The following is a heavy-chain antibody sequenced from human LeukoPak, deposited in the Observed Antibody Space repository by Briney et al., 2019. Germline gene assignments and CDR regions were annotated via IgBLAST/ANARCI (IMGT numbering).Heavy chain of an antibody. Sequence: SETLSLTCTVSGGSISTYYWSWIRQPPGKGLEWIGEIYHSGKTNYNPSLKSRVTISVDKSKNQISLKLSSVTAADTAVYYCARFSGGYHDAFDIWGQGTMVTVSS. CDR1: GGSISTYY. CDR3: ARFSGGYHDAFDI. J-gene: IGHJ3*02. V-gene: IGHV4-59*12. CDR2: IYHSGKT. D-gene: IGHD1-26*01.